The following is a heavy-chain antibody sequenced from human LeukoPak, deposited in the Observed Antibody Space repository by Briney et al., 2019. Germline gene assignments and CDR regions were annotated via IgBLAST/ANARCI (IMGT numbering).Heavy chain of an antibody. CDR2: INPNSGGT. Sequence: ASVKVSCKASGYTFTGYYMHWVRQAPGQGLEWMGWINPNSGGTNYAQKFQGRVTMTRDTSTSTAYMELSSLKSDDTAVYYCARGGRFVTMIVVVDKWFDPWGQGTLVTVSS. J-gene: IGHJ5*02. CDR3: ARGGRFVTMIVVVDKWFDP. D-gene: IGHD3-22*01. V-gene: IGHV1-2*02. CDR1: GYTFTGYY.